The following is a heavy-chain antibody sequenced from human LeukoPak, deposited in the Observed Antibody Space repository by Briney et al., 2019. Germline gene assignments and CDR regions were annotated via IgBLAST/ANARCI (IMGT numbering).Heavy chain of an antibody. CDR3: ARVVDFWSGRTPYYYYYMDV. V-gene: IGHV1-69*02. CDR1: GGTFSSYT. D-gene: IGHD3-3*01. Sequence: SVKVSCKASGGTFSSYTISWVRQAPGLGLEWMGRIIPILGMANYAQKFQGRVTITADKSTSTAYMELSSLRSEDTAVYYCARVVDFWSGRTPYYYYYMDVWGKGTTVTVSS. CDR2: IIPILGMA. J-gene: IGHJ6*03.